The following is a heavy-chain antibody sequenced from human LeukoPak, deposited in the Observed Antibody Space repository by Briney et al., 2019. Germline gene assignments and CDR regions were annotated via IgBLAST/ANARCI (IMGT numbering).Heavy chain of an antibody. CDR1: GGSIGTYY. V-gene: IGHV4-59*01. CDR3: ARDRSDGSGYYGYYFDY. D-gene: IGHD3-22*01. J-gene: IGHJ4*02. CDR2: IYYSGRT. Sequence: PSETLSLTCIVSGGSIGTYYWNWIRQPPGKGLEWIGHIYYSGRTDYNPSLRRRVTISVDTSKNQFSLRLSSVTAADTAVYYCARDRSDGSGYYGYYFDYWGQGTLVSVSS.